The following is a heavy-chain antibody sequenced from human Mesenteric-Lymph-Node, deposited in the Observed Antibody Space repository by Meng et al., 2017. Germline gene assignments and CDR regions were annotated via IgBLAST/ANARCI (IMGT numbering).Heavy chain of an antibody. J-gene: IGHJ4*02. V-gene: IGHV4-30-4*03. Sequence: QVQLQEAGPGLVKPSQTLSLTCTVSGDSISSGEYFWSWIRQPPGKGLEWIGEIYHSGRTNYNPSVKSRVSMSVDKSQNHFSLRLSSVTAADTAVYYCTTLYGDSISWGQGTLVTVSS. CDR2: IYHSGRT. D-gene: IGHD4-17*01. CDR1: GDSISSGEYF. CDR3: TTLYGDSIS.